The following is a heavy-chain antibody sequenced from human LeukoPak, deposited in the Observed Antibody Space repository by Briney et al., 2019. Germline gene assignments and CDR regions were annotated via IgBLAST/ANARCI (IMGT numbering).Heavy chain of an antibody. CDR1: GFTVSSNY. CDR3: ARSYYDSSGYIPNDY. CDR2: IYSGGST. V-gene: IGHV3-53*01. Sequence: PGRSLRLSCAASGFTVSSNYMSWVRQAPGKGLEWASVIYSGGSTYYADSVKGRFTISRDNSKNTLYLQMNSLRAEDTAVYYCARSYYDSSGYIPNDYWGQGTLVTVSS. D-gene: IGHD3-22*01. J-gene: IGHJ4*02.